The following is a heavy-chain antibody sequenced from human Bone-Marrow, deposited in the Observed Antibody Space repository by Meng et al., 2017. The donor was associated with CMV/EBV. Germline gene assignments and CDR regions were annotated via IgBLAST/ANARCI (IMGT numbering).Heavy chain of an antibody. D-gene: IGHD1-1*01. J-gene: IGHJ4*02. CDR1: GFTFSSYA. V-gene: IGHV3-30-3*01. Sequence: LSLTCAASGFTFSSYAMHWVRQAPGKGLEWVAVISYDGSNKYYADSVKGRFTISRDNSKNTLYLQMNSLRAEDTAVYYCARGFPPTGTIFDYWGQGTLVTVSS. CDR2: ISYDGSNK. CDR3: ARGFPPTGTIFDY.